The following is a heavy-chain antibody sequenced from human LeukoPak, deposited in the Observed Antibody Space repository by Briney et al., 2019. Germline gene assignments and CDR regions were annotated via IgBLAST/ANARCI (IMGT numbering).Heavy chain of an antibody. CDR2: IRLDGSNK. D-gene: IGHD3-10*01. Sequence: PRRSLSLPCSASEFTFISYGVAWSRHAPGKGLEGVADIRLDGSNKYYAASVKGRFTISRDNSKNTLYLQMNSLRAEDTAVFYCARDESYGSWSSSLDYWGQGTLVTVSS. CDR1: EFTFISYG. V-gene: IGHV3-33*01. CDR3: ARDESYGSWSSSLDY. J-gene: IGHJ4*02.